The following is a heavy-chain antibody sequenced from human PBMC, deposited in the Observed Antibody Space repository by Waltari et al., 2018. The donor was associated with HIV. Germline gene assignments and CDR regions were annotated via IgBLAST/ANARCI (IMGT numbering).Heavy chain of an antibody. CDR1: RFTFSHYE. Sequence: EVQLVESGGGAVQPGGSRRLFCVASRFTFSHYEMPWVRQAPGKDLELISYISGSGSTIYYSDSVKGRFTISRDNAKNSLYLRMNYLTAEDTAIYYCARDGHHGVTKRGNAFDLWGQGTMVTVSP. CDR2: ISGSGSTI. CDR3: ARDGHHGVTKRGNAFDL. D-gene: IGHD2-21*02. J-gene: IGHJ3*01. V-gene: IGHV3-48*03.